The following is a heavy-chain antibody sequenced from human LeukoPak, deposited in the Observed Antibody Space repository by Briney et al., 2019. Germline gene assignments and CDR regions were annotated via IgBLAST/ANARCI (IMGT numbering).Heavy chain of an antibody. J-gene: IGHJ4*02. Sequence: PTETLSLTCAVSGGSISSGGYSWSWIRQPPGKGLEWIGYIYHSGSTYYNPSLKSRVTISVDTSKNQFSLKLSSVTAADTAVYYCASDDIVATIRFDYWGQGTLVTVSS. CDR1: GGSISSGGYS. V-gene: IGHV4-30-2*01. CDR3: ASDDIVATIRFDY. CDR2: IYHSGST. D-gene: IGHD5-12*01.